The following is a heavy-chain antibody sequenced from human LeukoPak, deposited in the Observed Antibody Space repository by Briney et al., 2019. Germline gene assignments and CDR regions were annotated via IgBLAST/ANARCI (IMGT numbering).Heavy chain of an antibody. Sequence: SETLSLTCTVSGGSISSSSYYWSWIRQPPGTGLEWIGEINHSGSTNYNPSLKSRVTISVDTSKNQFSLKLSSVTAADTAVYYCAREVQLWTRSYYYYYMDVWGKGTTVTVSS. CDR2: INHSGST. J-gene: IGHJ6*03. D-gene: IGHD5-18*01. V-gene: IGHV4-39*07. CDR1: GGSISSSSYY. CDR3: AREVQLWTRSYYYYYMDV.